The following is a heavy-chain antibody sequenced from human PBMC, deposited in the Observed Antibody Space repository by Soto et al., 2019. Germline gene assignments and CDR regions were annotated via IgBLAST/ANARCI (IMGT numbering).Heavy chain of an antibody. J-gene: IGHJ4*02. CDR3: ASGIRLWLRRINNGYSG. CDR2: IIPMFGTA. V-gene: IGHV1-69*12. CDR1: GGTFSTYA. D-gene: IGHD5-12*01. Sequence: QVQLVQSGAEVKKPESSVKVSCKAPGGTFSTYAISWVRQAPGQGLEWMGGIIPMFGTANYAQRFQDRVTITADESTNTVYMELRSLRSEDTAVYFCASGIRLWLRRINNGYSGWGQGTLVTVSS.